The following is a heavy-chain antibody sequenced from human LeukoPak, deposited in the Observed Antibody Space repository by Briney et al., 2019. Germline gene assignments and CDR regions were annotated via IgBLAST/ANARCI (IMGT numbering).Heavy chain of an antibody. V-gene: IGHV3-74*01. Sequence: GGSLRLSCAASGFTFDDYAMHWVRQAPGKGLVWVSRINTDGSSTSYADSVKGRFTISRDNAKNTLYLQMNSLRAEDTAVYYCAREIKPAAIWGQGTLVTVSS. J-gene: IGHJ4*02. CDR2: INTDGSST. CDR3: AREIKPAAI. D-gene: IGHD2-2*01. CDR1: GFTFDDYA.